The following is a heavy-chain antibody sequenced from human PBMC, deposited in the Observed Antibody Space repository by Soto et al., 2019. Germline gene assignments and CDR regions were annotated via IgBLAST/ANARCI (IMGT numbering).Heavy chain of an antibody. CDR2: IYYSGTA. D-gene: IGHD6-13*01. CDR3: ARRQQQVALVDS. J-gene: IGHJ4*02. Sequence: QVQLQESGPGLVKPSQTLSLTCNVTAGYIGSGNYFWSWIRQPPGKSLEWIGHIYYSGTAFYNPSLKSRVTISVDASKNQFSLKLTSVTAADTAIYYCARRQQQVALVDSWGQGTLVTVSS. V-gene: IGHV4-30-4*01. CDR1: AGYIGSGNYF.